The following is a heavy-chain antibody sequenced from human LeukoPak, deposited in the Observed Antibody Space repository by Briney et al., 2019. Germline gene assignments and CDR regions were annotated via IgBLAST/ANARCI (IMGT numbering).Heavy chain of an antibody. Sequence: GSSVKVSCKASGGTFSSYAISWVRQAPGQGLEWMGGIIPIFGTANYAQKFQGRVTITADESTSTAYMELSSLRSEDTAVYYCARSGGGSYYHYYYGMDVWGQGTTVTASS. CDR3: ARSGGGSYYHYYYGMDV. J-gene: IGHJ6*02. V-gene: IGHV1-69*01. D-gene: IGHD1-26*01. CDR1: GGTFSSYA. CDR2: IIPIFGTA.